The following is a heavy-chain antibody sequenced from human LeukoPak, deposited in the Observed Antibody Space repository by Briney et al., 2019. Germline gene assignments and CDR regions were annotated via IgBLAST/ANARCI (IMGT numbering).Heavy chain of an antibody. V-gene: IGHV4-34*01. Sequence: PSETLSLTCAVYGGSFSGYYWSWIRQPPGKGLEWIGEINHSGSTNYNPSLMSRVTMSVDTSKNYFSLQLSSVTAADTAVYFCASDWAPGQGRMFDHWGQGTLVTVSS. CDR2: INHSGST. D-gene: IGHD2-21*01. CDR3: ASDWAPGQGRMFDH. CDR1: GGSFSGYY. J-gene: IGHJ4*02.